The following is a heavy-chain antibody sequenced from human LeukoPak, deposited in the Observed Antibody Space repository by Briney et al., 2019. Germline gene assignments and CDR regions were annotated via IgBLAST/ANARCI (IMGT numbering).Heavy chain of an antibody. D-gene: IGHD1-26*01. CDR2: ISDGGRT. Sequence: SETLSLTCSVSGGSMTNYYWSWIRQPPGKGLEWIAYISDGGRTNYNPSLKSRVTISVDTSKNQFSLKLSSVTAADTAVYHCARHRSGTSCFDCWGQGTLVTVSS. CDR3: ARHRSGTSCFDC. V-gene: IGHV4-59*08. J-gene: IGHJ4*02. CDR1: GGSMTNYY.